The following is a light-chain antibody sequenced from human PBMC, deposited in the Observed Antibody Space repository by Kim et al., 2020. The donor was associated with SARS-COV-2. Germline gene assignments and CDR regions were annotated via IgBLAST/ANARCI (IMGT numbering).Light chain of an antibody. CDR2: AAS. CDR1: QSISSY. Sequence: ASVGDRATITRPASQSISSYLNWYQQKPGKAPKLLIYAASSLQSGVPSRFSGSGSGTDFTLTISSLQPEDFATYYCQQSYSTLHTFGGGTKLEI. V-gene: IGKV1-39*01. J-gene: IGKJ4*01. CDR3: QQSYSTLHT.